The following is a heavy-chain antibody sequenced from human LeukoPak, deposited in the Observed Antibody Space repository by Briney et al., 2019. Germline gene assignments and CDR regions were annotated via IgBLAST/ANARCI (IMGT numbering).Heavy chain of an antibody. D-gene: IGHD3-10*01. J-gene: IGHJ3*01. Sequence: GGSLRLSCVASGFTFNTYWMSWVRQAPGKGLEWVANINHDGSGKYYVDSVKGRLTISRDNAKNSLYLQMNSLRVEDTAVYYCASDPFNITAHDAFNFWGQGTAVTVSS. CDR2: INHDGSGK. V-gene: IGHV3-7*01. CDR3: ASDPFNITAHDAFNF. CDR1: GFTFNTYW.